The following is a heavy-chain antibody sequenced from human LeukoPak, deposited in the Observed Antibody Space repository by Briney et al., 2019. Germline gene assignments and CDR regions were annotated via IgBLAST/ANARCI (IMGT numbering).Heavy chain of an antibody. D-gene: IGHD1-7*01. J-gene: IGHJ5*02. CDR2: IYSGGST. CDR3: ARSGLELRSNWFDP. CDR1: GFTVSSNY. V-gene: IGHV3-66*01. Sequence: QPGGSLRLSCAASGFTVSSNYMSWVRQAPGKGLEWVSVIYSGGSTYYADSVKGRFTISRDNAKNSLYLQMNSLRAEDTAVYYCARSGLELRSNWFDPWGQGTLVTVSS.